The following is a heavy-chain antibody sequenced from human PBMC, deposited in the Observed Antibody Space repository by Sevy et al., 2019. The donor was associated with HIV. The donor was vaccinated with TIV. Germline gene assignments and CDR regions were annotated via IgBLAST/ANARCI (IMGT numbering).Heavy chain of an antibody. Sequence: ASVKVSCKVSGYTLTELSMHWVRQPPGKGLEWMGRFDPEDGETIYAQKFLGRLTMTEDTSTDTAYMDLGSMRSEYTAVYFWATWDITMIPYGLDFWGQGTTVTVSS. CDR1: GYTLTELS. CDR2: FDPEDGET. J-gene: IGHJ6*02. CDR3: ATWDITMIPYGLDF. V-gene: IGHV1-24*01. D-gene: IGHD3-22*01.